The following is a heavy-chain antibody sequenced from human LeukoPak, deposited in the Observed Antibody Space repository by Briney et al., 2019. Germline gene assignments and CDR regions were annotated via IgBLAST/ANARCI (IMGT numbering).Heavy chain of an antibody. Sequence: GASVKVSCKASGGTFSSYAISWVQQAPGQGLEWMGWMNPNSGNTGYAQKFQGRVTMTRNTSISTAYMELSSLRSEDTAVYYCARGNPVDSSGYRYDAFDIWGQGTMVTVSS. D-gene: IGHD3-22*01. J-gene: IGHJ3*02. CDR3: ARGNPVDSSGYRYDAFDI. V-gene: IGHV1-8*02. CDR2: MNPNSGNT. CDR1: GGTFSSYA.